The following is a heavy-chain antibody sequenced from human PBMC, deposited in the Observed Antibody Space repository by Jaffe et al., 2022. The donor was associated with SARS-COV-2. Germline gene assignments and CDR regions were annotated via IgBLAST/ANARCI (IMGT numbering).Heavy chain of an antibody. CDR2: ISTNGNTK. CDR3: ARDPDGYPHHYFDN. J-gene: IGHJ4*02. CDR1: GFSFSDYF. D-gene: IGHD5-12*01. V-gene: IGHV3-11*01. Sequence: QVHLEESGGGLVKPGGSLRLSCAASGFSFSDYFMNWIRQAPGKGLEWVSYISTNGNTKYYADSVAGRFTISRDNVKNSLFLHMNSLRAEDTAVYYCARDPDGYPHHYFDNWGQGTLVTVSS.